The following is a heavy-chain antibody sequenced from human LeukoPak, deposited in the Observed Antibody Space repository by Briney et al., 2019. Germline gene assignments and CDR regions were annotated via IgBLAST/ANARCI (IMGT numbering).Heavy chain of an antibody. J-gene: IGHJ5*02. CDR1: GGSISGYY. CDR3: ARDIAVAGRGT. D-gene: IGHD6-19*01. Sequence: SETLSLTCTVSGGSISGYYWSWIRQPAGKGLEWIGRIYTSGSTNYNPSLKSRVTMSVDSSKNQFSLKLSSVTAADTAVYYCARDIAVAGRGTWGQGTLVTVSS. V-gene: IGHV4-4*07. CDR2: IYTSGST.